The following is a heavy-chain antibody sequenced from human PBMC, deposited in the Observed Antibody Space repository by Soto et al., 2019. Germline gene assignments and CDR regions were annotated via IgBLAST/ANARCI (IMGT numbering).Heavy chain of an antibody. D-gene: IGHD1-26*01. CDR3: ARDGGRHSGGIDY. CDR1: GGTFSSYS. Sequence: QVQLVQSGAEVKKPGSSVKVSCKASGGTFSSYSINWVRQAPGQGLEWMGAIIPLFGTANYAQKFQGRVTITADESTSTAYMELSSLRSEDTAVYYCARDGGRHSGGIDYWGQGTLVTVSS. CDR2: IIPLFGTA. V-gene: IGHV1-69*01. J-gene: IGHJ4*02.